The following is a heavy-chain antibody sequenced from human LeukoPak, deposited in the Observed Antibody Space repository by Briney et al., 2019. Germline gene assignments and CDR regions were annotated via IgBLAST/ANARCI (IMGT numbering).Heavy chain of an antibody. CDR2: INHSGST. CDR1: GGSISSSNW. V-gene: IGHV4-4*02. J-gene: IGHJ4*02. CDR3: VSTSLSMGRDY. D-gene: IGHD1/OR15-1a*01. Sequence: LETLSLTCAVSGGSISSSNWWSWVRQPPGKGLEWIGEINHSGSTNYNPSLKSRVTISVDTSKNQFSLKLSSVTAADTAVYYCVSTSLSMGRDYWGQGTLVTVSS.